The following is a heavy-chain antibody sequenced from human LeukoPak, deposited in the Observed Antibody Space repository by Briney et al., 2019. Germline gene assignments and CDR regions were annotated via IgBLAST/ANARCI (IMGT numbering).Heavy chain of an antibody. CDR3: VRAGRVATED. D-gene: IGHD6-13*01. Sequence: GGSLRLSCAASGFTFSSYAMSWVRQAPGKGLEWVANIKQDGSEKYYVDPVKGRFTISRDNAKNSLYLQMNSLRAEDTAIYYCVRAGRVATEDWGQGTLVTVSS. CDR1: GFTFSSYA. V-gene: IGHV3-7*01. CDR2: IKQDGSEK. J-gene: IGHJ4*02.